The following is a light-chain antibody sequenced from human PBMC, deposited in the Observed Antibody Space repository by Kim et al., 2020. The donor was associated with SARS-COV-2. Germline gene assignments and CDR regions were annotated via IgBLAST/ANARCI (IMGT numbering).Light chain of an antibody. CDR1: QTVVNN. CDR2: AAS. J-gene: IGKJ5*01. Sequence: SPGERATLSCRASQTVVNNLAWYQQKPGQAPRLLIYAASTRANGIAGRFRGSGSGTDFTLTITSLQSEDSAVYYCQQYNDWPSITFGRGTRLEIK. CDR3: QQYNDWPSIT. V-gene: IGKV3-15*01.